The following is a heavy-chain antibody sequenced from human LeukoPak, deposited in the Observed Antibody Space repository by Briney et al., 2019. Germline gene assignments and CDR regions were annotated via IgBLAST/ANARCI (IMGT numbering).Heavy chain of an antibody. D-gene: IGHD6-13*01. CDR3: ARERGSSSWMTFDY. CDR1: GFTFSSYS. CDR2: ISSSSSYI. J-gene: IGHJ4*02. V-gene: IGHV3-21*01. Sequence: GGSLRLSCAAYGFTFSSYSMNWVRQAPGKGLEWVSSISSSSSYIYYADSVKGRFTISRDNAKNSLYLQMNSLRAEDTAVYYCARERGSSSWMTFDYWGQGTLLTVSS.